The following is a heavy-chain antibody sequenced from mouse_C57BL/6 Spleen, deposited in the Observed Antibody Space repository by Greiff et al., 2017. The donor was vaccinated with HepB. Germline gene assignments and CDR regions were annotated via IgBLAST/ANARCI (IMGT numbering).Heavy chain of an antibody. D-gene: IGHD2-3*01. J-gene: IGHJ1*03. Sequence: EVQLQQSGTVLARPGASVKMSCKTSGYTFTSYWMHWVKQRPGQGLEWIGAIYPGNSDTSYNQKFKGKAKLTAVTSASTAYMELSSLTNEDSAVYYCTKVGYYVDWYFDVWGTGTTVTVSS. CDR2: IYPGNSDT. V-gene: IGHV1-5*01. CDR1: GYTFTSYW. CDR3: TKVGYYVDWYFDV.